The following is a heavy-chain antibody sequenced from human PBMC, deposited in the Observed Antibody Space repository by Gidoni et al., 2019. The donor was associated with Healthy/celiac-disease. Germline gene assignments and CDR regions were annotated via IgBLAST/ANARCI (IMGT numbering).Heavy chain of an antibody. Sequence: QVQLQESGPGLVKPSETLSLTCTVSGGSISSYYWSWIRQPPGKGLEWIGYIYYSGSTNYNPSLKSRVTISVDTSKNQFSLKLSSVTAADTAVYYCARVRGVYYDSSGYYFDYWGQGTLVTVSS. CDR3: ARVRGVYYDSSGYYFDY. D-gene: IGHD3-22*01. CDR2: IYYSGST. J-gene: IGHJ4*02. CDR1: GGSISSYY. V-gene: IGHV4-59*01.